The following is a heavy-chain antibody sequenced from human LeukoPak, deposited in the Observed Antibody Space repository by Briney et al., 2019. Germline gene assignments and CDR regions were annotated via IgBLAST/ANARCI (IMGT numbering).Heavy chain of an antibody. J-gene: IGHJ4*02. CDR1: GYTFTGYY. CDR3: AGVAYYYDRSGYGGIPTEFDY. D-gene: IGHD3-22*01. CDR2: INPNSGGT. V-gene: IGHV1-2*06. Sequence: ASVKVSCKASGYTFTGYYMHWVRQAPGQGPEWMGRINPNSGGTNYAQKFQGRVTMTKDTSISTAYMELGRLKSDHTAVYYCAGVAYYYDRSGYGGIPTEFDYWGQGTLVTVSP.